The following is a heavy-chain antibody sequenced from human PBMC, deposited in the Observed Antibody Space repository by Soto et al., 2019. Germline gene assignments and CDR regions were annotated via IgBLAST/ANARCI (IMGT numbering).Heavy chain of an antibody. CDR1: GGSISSSNYY. V-gene: IGHV4-39*01. D-gene: IGHD1-26*01. CDR3: ATQEVGGSYVYTFDP. CDR2: IYYSGST. J-gene: IGHJ5*02. Sequence: NPSETLSLTCTVSGGSISSSNYYWGWIRQPPGKGLEWIGSIYYSGSTYYNPSLKSRVTISVDTSKNQFSLKLSSVTAADTAVYYCATQEVGGSYVYTFDPWGQGTLVTSPQ.